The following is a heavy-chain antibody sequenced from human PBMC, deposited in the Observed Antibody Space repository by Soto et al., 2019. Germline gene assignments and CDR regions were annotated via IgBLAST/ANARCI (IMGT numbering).Heavy chain of an antibody. D-gene: IGHD3-22*01. CDR2: IHHSGIT. V-gene: IGHV4-61*03. J-gene: IGHJ4*02. Sequence: PSEILPLSCSVFGASGNDVNYYGSWIRKSPGKGLEGIGLIHHSGITNYNPSLKRRVTISLETSKHDFSLKLNSVTAADTAVYYCARGNDSSGYYFGYWGQGTLVTVSS. CDR1: GASGNDVNYY. CDR3: ARGNDSSGYYFGY.